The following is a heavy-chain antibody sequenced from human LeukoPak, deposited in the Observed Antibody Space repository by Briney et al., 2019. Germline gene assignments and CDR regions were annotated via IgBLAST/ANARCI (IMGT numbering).Heavy chain of an antibody. CDR1: GGSISSGNYY. D-gene: IGHD3-22*01. J-gene: IGHJ4*02. Sequence: SETLSLTCTVSGGSISSGNYYWSWIRQPAGKGLEWVGRIYTSGSTNYNPSLKSRVTISVDTSKSQFSLKLSSVIAADTAVYYCARATYEDFDSLGQGTLVTVSS. CDR3: ARATYEDFDS. CDR2: IYTSGST. V-gene: IGHV4-61*02.